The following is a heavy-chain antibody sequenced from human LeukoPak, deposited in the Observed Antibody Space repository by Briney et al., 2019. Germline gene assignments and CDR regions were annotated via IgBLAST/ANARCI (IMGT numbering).Heavy chain of an antibody. CDR1: GGSISSGDYY. CDR3: ASTPYCSSTSCRFDY. D-gene: IGHD2-2*01. Sequence: PSQTLSLTCTVSGGSISSGDYYWSWIRQPAGKGLEWIGRIYTSGSTNYNPSLKSRVTISVDTSKNQFSLKVNSVTAADTAVYYCASTPYCSSTSCRFDYWGQGTLVTVSS. J-gene: IGHJ4*02. CDR2: IYTSGST. V-gene: IGHV4-61*02.